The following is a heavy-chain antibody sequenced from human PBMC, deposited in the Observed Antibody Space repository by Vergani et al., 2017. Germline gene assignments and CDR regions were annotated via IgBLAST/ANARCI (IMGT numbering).Heavy chain of an antibody. V-gene: IGHV1-3*01. D-gene: IGHD2-2*02. Sequence: QVQLVQSGAEVKKPGASVKVPCKASGYTSTSYAMHWVRKAPGQRLEWMGWINAGNGNTKYSQTFQSRVTSTRDTAASTAYMDLSSLRSEDTAVYYCARASLYCSSTSCYRGYYFDYWGQGTLVTVSS. CDR2: INAGNGNT. CDR3: ARASLYCSSTSCYRGYYFDY. CDR1: GYTSTSYA. J-gene: IGHJ4*02.